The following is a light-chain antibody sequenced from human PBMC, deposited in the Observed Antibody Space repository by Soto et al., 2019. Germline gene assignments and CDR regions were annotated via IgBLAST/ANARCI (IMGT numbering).Light chain of an antibody. Sequence: PGERATLSCRASQSVSSYLAWYQQKTGQAPMLLIYGASTRATGIPARFSGSGSGTEFTLTISSLQSEDFAVYYCQQYNNWPPITFGQGTRLEIK. CDR2: GAS. V-gene: IGKV3-15*01. CDR1: QSVSSY. CDR3: QQYNNWPPIT. J-gene: IGKJ5*01.